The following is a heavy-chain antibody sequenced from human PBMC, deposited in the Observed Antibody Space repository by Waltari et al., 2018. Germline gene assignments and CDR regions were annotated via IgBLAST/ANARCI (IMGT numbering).Heavy chain of an antibody. CDR2: IYHSGST. CDR3: ARQVSGAFDI. Sequence: QVQLQESGPGLVKPSETLSLTCAVSGYSISSGYYWGWIRPPPGKGLEWIGSIYHSGSTYYNPSLKSRVTISVDTSKNQFSLKLSSVTAADTAVYYCARQVSGAFDIWGQGTMVTVSS. V-gene: IGHV4-38-2*01. CDR1: GYSISSGYY. J-gene: IGHJ3*02.